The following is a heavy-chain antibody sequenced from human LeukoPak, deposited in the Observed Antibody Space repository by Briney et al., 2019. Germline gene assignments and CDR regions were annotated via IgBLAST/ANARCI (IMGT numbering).Heavy chain of an antibody. V-gene: IGHV3-74*01. Sequence: PGGSLRLSCAASGFTFSSYWMHWVRQAPGKGLVWVSRINSDGSSTSYADSVKGRFTISRDNSKNTLYLQMNSLRADDTAVYYCASGDYDILRDWGQGTLVTVSS. CDR2: INSDGSST. J-gene: IGHJ4*02. CDR3: ASGDYDILRD. CDR1: GFTFSSYW. D-gene: IGHD3-9*01.